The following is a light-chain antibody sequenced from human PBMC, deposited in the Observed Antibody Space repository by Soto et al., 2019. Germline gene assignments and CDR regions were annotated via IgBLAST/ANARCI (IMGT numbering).Light chain of an antibody. CDR3: QQYYYFPPT. CDR2: DAS. CDR1: QDISNF. J-gene: IGKJ4*01. Sequence: DIQMTQSPSSLSASVGDRVTITCQASQDISNFLNWYQQKPGKAPKLLIYDASNLETGVPSGFSGSGSGTDFTFTINSLQPEDMATYYCQQYYYFPPTLGGGTKVDIK. V-gene: IGKV1-33*01.